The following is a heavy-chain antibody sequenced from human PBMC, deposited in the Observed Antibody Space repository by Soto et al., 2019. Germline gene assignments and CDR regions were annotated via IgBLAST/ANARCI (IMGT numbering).Heavy chain of an antibody. D-gene: IGHD4-17*01. CDR3: AIESMPEPYGDTLLDY. J-gene: IGHJ4*02. V-gene: IGHV3-23*01. CDR1: GFSFSNYA. CDR2: FSAGGRA. Sequence: EVQLLESGGGLVQPGGSLRLSCAASGFSFSNYALSWVRQSPGKGLEWVSAFSAGGRAYYADSVKGRFTIAKDTSKNTLHLQASSRRAEETVSYYWAIESMPEPYGDTLLDYWGQGTRVTVSS.